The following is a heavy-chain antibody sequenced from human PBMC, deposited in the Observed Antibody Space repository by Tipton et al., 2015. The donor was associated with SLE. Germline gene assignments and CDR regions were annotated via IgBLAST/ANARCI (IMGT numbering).Heavy chain of an antibody. V-gene: IGHV3-33*08. CDR3: AREYFVWSSRLDAFDF. CDR2: IWLDGSHE. D-gene: IGHD3-3*01. CDR1: GFTFSNFA. Sequence: SLRLSCAASGFTFSNFAMSWVRQAPGKGLEWVAVIWLDGSHEYYADSVRGRFTISRDNSKNTLYLQMNSLRADDTATYYCAREYFVWSSRLDAFDFWGQGTVVTVSS. J-gene: IGHJ3*01.